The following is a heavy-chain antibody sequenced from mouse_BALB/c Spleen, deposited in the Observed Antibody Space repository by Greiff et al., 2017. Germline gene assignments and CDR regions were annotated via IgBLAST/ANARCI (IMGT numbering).Heavy chain of an antibody. CDR3: ARRRDYGKDYFDY. D-gene: IGHD2-1*01. CDR2: INPYNDGT. CDR1: GYTFTSYV. Sequence: EVQLQQSGPELVKPGASVKMSCKASGYTFTSYVMHWVKQKPGQGLEWIGYINPYNDGTKYNEKFKGKATLTSDKSSSTAYMELSSLTSEDSAVYYCARRRDYGKDYFDYWGQGTTLTVSS. V-gene: IGHV1-14*01. J-gene: IGHJ2*01.